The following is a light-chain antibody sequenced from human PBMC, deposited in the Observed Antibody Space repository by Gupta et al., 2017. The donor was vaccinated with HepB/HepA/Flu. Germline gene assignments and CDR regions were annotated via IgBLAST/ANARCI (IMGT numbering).Light chain of an antibody. CDR1: NSNIGAGFD. V-gene: IGLV1-40*03. Sequence: SVLPQPPPVSVAPGQRTPIPCTGSNSNIGAGFDVHWCQQLPGTAPNLRRYDKNNRRSGGPDRCSASKSGASAALAITGLQAEEEADYYGQAYDISRSAYVVFGGGTKLTGL. CDR2: DKN. CDR3: QAYDISRSAYVV. J-gene: IGLJ2*01.